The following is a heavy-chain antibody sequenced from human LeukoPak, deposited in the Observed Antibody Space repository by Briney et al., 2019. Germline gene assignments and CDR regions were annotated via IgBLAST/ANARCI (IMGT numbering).Heavy chain of an antibody. V-gene: IGHV3-15*01. J-gene: IGHJ4*02. CDR1: GFTFINAW. D-gene: IGHD1-26*01. Sequence: GGSLRLSCAASGFTFINAWMAWVRQAPGKGLEWVGRIKAKAHGGTIEYAAPVKRRFTISRDDSKNTLYLQMNSLKTEDTAVYYCTTDGVGVEGATYDNWGQGTLVSVSS. CDR3: TTDGVGVEGATYDN. CDR2: IKAKAHGGTI.